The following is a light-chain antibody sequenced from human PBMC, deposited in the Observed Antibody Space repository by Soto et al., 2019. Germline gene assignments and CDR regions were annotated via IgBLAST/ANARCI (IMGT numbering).Light chain of an antibody. CDR3: QQYGGSPLT. V-gene: IGKV3-20*01. CDR2: GAS. Sequence: EIVLTQSPGTLSLSPGERATLSCRASQSVSSSYLAWYQQTPGQAPRLLIYGASSRATGIPDRFSGSGSGTDFTLTISRLEPEDFAVYYCQQYGGSPLTFGGGTKVDI. J-gene: IGKJ4*01. CDR1: QSVSSSY.